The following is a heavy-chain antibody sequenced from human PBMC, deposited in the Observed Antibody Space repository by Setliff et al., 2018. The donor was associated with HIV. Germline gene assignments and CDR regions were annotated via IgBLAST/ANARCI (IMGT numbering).Heavy chain of an antibody. CDR2: IHAGSGDT. CDR3: ARDHPGIAY. CDR1: GYTFTNNV. V-gene: IGHV1-3*01. Sequence: ASVTVSCKASGYTFTNNVIHWVRQAPGQRLEWMGWIHAGSGDTQYSQKSQGRVTITRDTSASTVYLESSSLRSEDTAMYYCARDHPGIAYWGQGTMVTVSS. J-gene: IGHJ4*02.